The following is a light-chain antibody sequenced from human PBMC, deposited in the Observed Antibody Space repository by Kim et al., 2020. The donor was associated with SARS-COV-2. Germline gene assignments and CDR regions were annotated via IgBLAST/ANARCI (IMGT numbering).Light chain of an antibody. Sequence: EIVLTQSPATLSLSPGQRATLSCRASQSIGTDLAWYQQRPGQTPRLFIYDASNRAPGIPVRISGSGSGTDFTLTFSSLEPEDSAVYYCQQLNMWPRTFGQGTKVEIK. CDR3: QQLNMWPRT. J-gene: IGKJ1*01. CDR1: QSIGTD. V-gene: IGKV3-11*01. CDR2: DAS.